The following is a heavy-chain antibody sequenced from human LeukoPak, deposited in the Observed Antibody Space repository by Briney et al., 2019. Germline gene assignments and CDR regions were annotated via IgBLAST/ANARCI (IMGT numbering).Heavy chain of an antibody. CDR3: ARDSDDYDSSGPIDY. D-gene: IGHD3-22*01. Sequence: GGSLRLSCAASGFTVSSNYMSWVRPAPGKGLEWVSVIYSGGSTYYADSVKGRFTISRDNSKNTLSLQMNTLRPGDTAVYYCARDSDDYDSSGPIDYWGQGTLVTVSS. J-gene: IGHJ4*02. CDR1: GFTVSSNY. V-gene: IGHV3-66*02. CDR2: IYSGGST.